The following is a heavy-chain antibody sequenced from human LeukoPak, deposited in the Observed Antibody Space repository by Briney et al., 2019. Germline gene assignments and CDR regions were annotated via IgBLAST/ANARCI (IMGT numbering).Heavy chain of an antibody. Sequence: SETLSLTCTVSGGSISSYYWSRIRQPPGKGLEWIGYIYYSGSTNYNPSLKSRVTISVDTSKNQFSLKLSSVTAADTAVYYCARRPYYYDSRFDYWGQGTLVTVSS. CDR2: IYYSGST. CDR3: ARRPYYYDSRFDY. J-gene: IGHJ4*02. V-gene: IGHV4-59*08. CDR1: GGSISSYY. D-gene: IGHD3-22*01.